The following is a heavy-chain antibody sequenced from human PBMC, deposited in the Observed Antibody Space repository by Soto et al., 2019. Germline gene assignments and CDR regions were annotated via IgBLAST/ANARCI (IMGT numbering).Heavy chain of an antibody. V-gene: IGHV1-8*01. D-gene: IGHD4-4*01. CDR1: GYTFTSYD. CDR3: AVRHYDYSKEAFYNWFDP. Sequence: QVQLVQSGAEVKKPGASVKVSCKASGYTFTSYDINWVRQATGQGLEWMGWMNPNSGNTGYAQKFQGRVTMTRNTSRSTAYMELSSLRSEDTAVYYCAVRHYDYSKEAFYNWFDPWGQGTLVTVSS. CDR2: MNPNSGNT. J-gene: IGHJ5*02.